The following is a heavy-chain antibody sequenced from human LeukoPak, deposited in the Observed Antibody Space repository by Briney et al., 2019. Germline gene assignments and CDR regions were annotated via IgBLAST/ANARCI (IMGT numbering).Heavy chain of an antibody. CDR1: GFTLTELS. CDR2: FDPEGGET. V-gene: IGHV1-24*01. CDR3: ATCTWFGEPVGGYFDY. J-gene: IGHJ4*02. D-gene: IGHD3-10*01. Sequence: ASVKVSCKVSGFTLTELSIHWVRQAPGEGLEWMGGFDPEGGETLHGEAFPGRITLPDETSTATAYMELNSLRSKDTAVYYCATCTWFGEPVGGYFDYWGQGTLVTVSS.